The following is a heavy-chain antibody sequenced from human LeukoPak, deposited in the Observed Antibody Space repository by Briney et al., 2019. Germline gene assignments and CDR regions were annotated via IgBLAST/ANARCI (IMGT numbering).Heavy chain of an antibody. CDR2: ISESGAIT. J-gene: IGHJ4*02. V-gene: IGHV3-23*01. Sequence: GGSLRLSCAASGFTFSSYAMNCVRQAPGKGLKWVSGISESGAITHYADSVKGRFTISRDNSKTTVFLQMNSLRAEDTAVYYCAKARYCSGGSCFPQLTPDYWGQGTLVTVSS. CDR3: AKARYCSGGSCFPQLTPDY. CDR1: GFTFSSYA. D-gene: IGHD2-15*01.